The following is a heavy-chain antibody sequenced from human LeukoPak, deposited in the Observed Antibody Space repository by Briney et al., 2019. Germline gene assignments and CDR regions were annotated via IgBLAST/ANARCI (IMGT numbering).Heavy chain of an antibody. D-gene: IGHD3-9*01. CDR1: GFTFSNYA. CDR2: ASGRDGST. V-gene: IGHV3-23*01. CDR3: AKWGDYDILTGYYDSDY. J-gene: IGHJ4*02. Sequence: GGSLRLSCAASGFTFSNYAMSWVRQAPGKGLEWVSAASGRDGSTYYADSVKGRFTISRDNSKNTLYLQMNSLRAEDTAVYYCAKWGDYDILTGYYDSDYWGQGTLVTVSS.